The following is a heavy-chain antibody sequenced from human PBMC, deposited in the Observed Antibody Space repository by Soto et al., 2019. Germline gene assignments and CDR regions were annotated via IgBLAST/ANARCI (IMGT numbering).Heavy chain of an antibody. V-gene: IGHV1-69*08. D-gene: IGHD3-22*01. CDR1: GGTFSSYT. CDR3: ARDLPLYYYDSSGYYYEGDYYYGMDV. CDR2: IIPILGIA. Sequence: QVQLVQSGAEVKKPGSSVKVSCKASGGTFSSYTISWVRQAPGQGLEWMGRIIPILGIANYAQKFQGRVTITADKSTRTAYMELSSLRSEDTAVYYCARDLPLYYYDSSGYYYEGDYYYGMDVWGQGTTVTVSS. J-gene: IGHJ6*02.